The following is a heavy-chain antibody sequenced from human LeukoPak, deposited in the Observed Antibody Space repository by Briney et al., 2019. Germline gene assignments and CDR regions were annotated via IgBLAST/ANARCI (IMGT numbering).Heavy chain of an antibody. Sequence: SETLSLTCAVYGGSFSGYYWSWIRQPPGKGLEWIGEINHSGSTNYNPSLKSRVTISVDTSKNQFSLKLSSVTAADTAVYYCAREGSTSCYYFGYWGQGTLVTVSS. V-gene: IGHV4-34*01. J-gene: IGHJ4*02. CDR1: GGSFSGYY. CDR3: AREGSTSCYYFGY. CDR2: INHSGST. D-gene: IGHD2-2*01.